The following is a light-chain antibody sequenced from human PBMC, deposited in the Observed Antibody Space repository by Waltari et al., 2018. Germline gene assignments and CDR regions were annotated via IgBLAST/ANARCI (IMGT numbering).Light chain of an antibody. CDR3: QHFNSYPFI. J-gene: IGKJ2*01. CDR1: QSIGNY. V-gene: IGKV1-5*03. Sequence: DIQMPQSPSTLSASVGDRVTITCLASQSIGNYLAGYQQKPGKAPKLLIFMASTLQREVPSRFSGSGSGTEFALTISGLQADDVATYFCQHFNSYPFIFGRGTKLEIK. CDR2: MAS.